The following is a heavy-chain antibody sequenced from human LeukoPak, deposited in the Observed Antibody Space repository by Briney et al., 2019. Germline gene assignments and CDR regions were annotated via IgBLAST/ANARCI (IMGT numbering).Heavy chain of an antibody. D-gene: IGHD5-24*01. Sequence: SETLSLTCLVSGGSISSYYWSWIRQPPGKGLEWIGYIYYSGNANYNPSLKSRVTISVDTSKNQFSLKLSSVTAADTAVYYCARHTTSRRDGYSPDYFDYWGQGTLVTVSS. J-gene: IGHJ4*02. CDR3: ARHTTSRRDGYSPDYFDY. CDR2: IYYSGNA. V-gene: IGHV4-59*08. CDR1: GGSISSYY.